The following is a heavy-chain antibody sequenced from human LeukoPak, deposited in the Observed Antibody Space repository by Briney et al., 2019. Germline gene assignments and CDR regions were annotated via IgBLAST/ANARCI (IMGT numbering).Heavy chain of an antibody. CDR3: ASYCSGGSCSNFDY. D-gene: IGHD2-15*01. CDR2: MNPNSGNT. V-gene: IGHV1-8*01. CDR1: GYTFTSYD. Sequence: VKVSCKASGYTFTSYDINWVRQATGQGLEWMGWMNPNSGNTGYAQKFQGRVTMTRNTSISTAYMELSSLRSEDTAVYYCASYCSGGSCSNFDYWGQGTLVTVSS. J-gene: IGHJ4*02.